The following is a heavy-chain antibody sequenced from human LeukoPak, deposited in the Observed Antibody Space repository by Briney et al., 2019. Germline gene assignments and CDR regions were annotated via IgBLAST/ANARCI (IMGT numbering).Heavy chain of an antibody. J-gene: IGHJ4*02. CDR3: ARVRGYSSGWYYFDY. Sequence: PSETLSLTCTVSGGSISSYYWSWIRQPAGKGLEWIGRIYTSGSTNYNPSLKSRVTMSVDPSKNQFSLKLSSVTAADTAVYYCARVRGYSSGWYYFDYWGQATLVTDSS. V-gene: IGHV4-4*07. CDR2: IYTSGST. D-gene: IGHD6-19*01. CDR1: GGSISSYY.